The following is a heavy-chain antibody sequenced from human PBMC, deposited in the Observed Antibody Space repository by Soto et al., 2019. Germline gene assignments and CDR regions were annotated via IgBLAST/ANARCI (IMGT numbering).Heavy chain of an antibody. Sequence: GGSLRLSCAASGFTFSSYGMHWVRQAPGKGLEWVAVIWYDGSNKYYADSVKGRFTISRDNSKNTLYLQMNSLRAEDTAVYYCARDFYDFWSGYNQHYYYMDVWGKGTTVTVSS. V-gene: IGHV3-33*01. J-gene: IGHJ6*03. CDR1: GFTFSSYG. D-gene: IGHD3-3*01. CDR3: ARDFYDFWSGYNQHYYYMDV. CDR2: IWYDGSNK.